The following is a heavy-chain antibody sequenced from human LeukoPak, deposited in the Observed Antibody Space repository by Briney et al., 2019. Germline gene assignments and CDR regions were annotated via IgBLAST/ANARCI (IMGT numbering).Heavy chain of an antibody. D-gene: IGHD4-17*01. CDR2: IYHSGST. J-gene: IGHJ2*01. V-gene: IGHV4-38-2*02. Sequence: PSETLSLTCTVSGGSISSYYWSWIRQPPGKGLEWIGSIYHSGSTYYNPSLKSRVTISVDTSKNQFSLKLSSVTAADTAVYYCAREGGYGDYSPGWYFDLWGRGTLVTVSS. CDR3: AREGGYGDYSPGWYFDL. CDR1: GGSISSYY.